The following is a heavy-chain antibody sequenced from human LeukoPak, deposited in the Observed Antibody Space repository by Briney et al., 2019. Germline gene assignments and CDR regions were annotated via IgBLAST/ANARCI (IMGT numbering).Heavy chain of an antibody. V-gene: IGHV3-23*01. CDR1: GFTVSSNY. Sequence: GGSLRLSCAASGFTVSSNYMSWVRQAPGKGLEWVSAISGSGGSTYYADSVKGRFTISRDNSKNTLYLQMNSLRAEDTAVYYCAKGPLWFRDGSFWFDPWGQGTLVTVSS. CDR3: AKGPLWFRDGSFWFDP. D-gene: IGHD3-10*01. CDR2: ISGSGGST. J-gene: IGHJ5*02.